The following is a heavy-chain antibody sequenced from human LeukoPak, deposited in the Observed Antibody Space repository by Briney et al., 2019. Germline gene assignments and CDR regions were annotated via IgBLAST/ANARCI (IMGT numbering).Heavy chain of an antibody. Sequence: PSETLSLTCTVSGVSISSSNSYWGWIRQPPGKGLEWIGSIYYSGNTYYNASLKSQVSISIDTSNNQFSLQLKSVTAADTAVYYCVSIQLRTSWFDPWGQGTLVTVSS. CDR1: GVSISSSNSY. D-gene: IGHD1-1*01. J-gene: IGHJ5*02. V-gene: IGHV4-39*01. CDR2: IYYSGNT. CDR3: VSIQLRTSWFDP.